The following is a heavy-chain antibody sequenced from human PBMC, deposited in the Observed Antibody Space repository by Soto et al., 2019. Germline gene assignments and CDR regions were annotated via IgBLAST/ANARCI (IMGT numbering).Heavy chain of an antibody. Sequence: ASVKVSCKASGYTFTSYGISWVRQAPGQRLEWMGWINAGNGNTKYSQKFQGRVTITRDTSASTAYMELSSLRSEDTAVYYCARHMTTVTALDYWGQGTLVTVSS. V-gene: IGHV1-3*01. J-gene: IGHJ4*02. CDR1: GYTFTSYG. D-gene: IGHD4-17*01. CDR2: INAGNGNT. CDR3: ARHMTTVTALDY.